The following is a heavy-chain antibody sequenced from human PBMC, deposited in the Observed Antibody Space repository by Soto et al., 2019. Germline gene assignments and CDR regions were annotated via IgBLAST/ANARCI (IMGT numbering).Heavy chain of an antibody. J-gene: IGHJ4*02. CDR3: AKDTAPGFYDANGHLDY. Sequence: SLRLSCVVSGISFDDYAMHWVRQVPGKGLEWVSGINWDGGDIGYADSVKGRFTISRDNAKNSLYLQMNSLKTEDTALYYCAKDTAPGFYDANGHLDYWGQGTPVTVSS. CDR2: INWDGGDI. D-gene: IGHD2-8*01. V-gene: IGHV3-9*01. CDR1: GISFDDYA.